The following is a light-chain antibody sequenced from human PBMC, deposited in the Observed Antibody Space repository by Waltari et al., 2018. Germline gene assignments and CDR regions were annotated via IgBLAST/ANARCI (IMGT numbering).Light chain of an antibody. CDR1: DLGSKN. Sequence: SFEVNQPLSVSVALGQTARISCVANDLGSKNVHWLQQKPGQAPLLVIYRDRGRPSGIPERFSGSKSGTTATLTISGAQAGDEADYYCQVWGSGTVFGGGTKLTVL. J-gene: IGLJ2*01. CDR2: RDR. CDR3: QVWGSGTV. V-gene: IGLV3-9*01.